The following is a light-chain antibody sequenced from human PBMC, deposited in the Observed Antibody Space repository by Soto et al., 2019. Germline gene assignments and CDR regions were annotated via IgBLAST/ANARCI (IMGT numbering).Light chain of an antibody. J-gene: IGKJ1*01. CDR2: GAS. CDR1: QTIDSN. V-gene: IGKV3-15*01. CDR3: QQSGRP. Sequence: IVMTQSPGTLSVFPGGSATLSCRASQTIDSNLAWYQQKPGQAPRLLVYGASTRATEIPVRFSGSGSGTEFTLTISRLEPEDSAVYYCQQSGRPFGQGTKVDIK.